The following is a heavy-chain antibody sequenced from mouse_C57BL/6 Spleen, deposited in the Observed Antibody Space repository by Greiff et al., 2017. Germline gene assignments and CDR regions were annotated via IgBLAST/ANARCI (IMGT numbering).Heavy chain of an antibody. CDR2: IRNKANGYTT. J-gene: IGHJ3*01. Sequence: VKLVESGGGLVQPGGSLSLSCAASGFTFTDYYMSWVRQPPGKALEWLGFIRNKANGYTTEYSASVKGRFTISRDNSQSILYLQMNALRAEDSATYYCARYRDGSSYGFAYWGQGTLVTVSA. CDR1: GFTFTDYY. D-gene: IGHD1-1*01. V-gene: IGHV7-3*01. CDR3: ARYRDGSSYGFAY.